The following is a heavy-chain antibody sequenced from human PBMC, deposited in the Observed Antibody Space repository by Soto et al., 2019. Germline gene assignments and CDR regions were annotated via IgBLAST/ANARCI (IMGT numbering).Heavy chain of an antibody. Sequence: ESGGGVVQPGRSLRLSCAASGFTFSSYAMHWVRQAPGKGLEWVAVISYDGSNKYYADSVKGRFTISRDNSKNTLYLQMNSLRAEDTAVYYCARAVGYYDFWSGYFGYWGQGTLVTVSS. CDR2: ISYDGSNK. CDR3: ARAVGYYDFWSGYFGY. D-gene: IGHD3-3*01. CDR1: GFTFSSYA. J-gene: IGHJ4*02. V-gene: IGHV3-30-3*01.